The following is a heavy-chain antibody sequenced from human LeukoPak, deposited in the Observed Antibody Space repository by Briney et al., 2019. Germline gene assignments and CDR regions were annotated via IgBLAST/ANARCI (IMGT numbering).Heavy chain of an antibody. CDR3: ARGGSYSPAQIYGMDV. CDR2: INSDGSST. Sequence: GGSLRLSCAPSGFTFSSYWMHWVRQAPGKGLVWVSRINSDGSSTSYADSVKGRFTISRDNAKNTLYLQMNSLRAEDTAVYYCARGGSYSPAQIYGMDVWGKGTTVTVSS. V-gene: IGHV3-74*01. CDR1: GFTFSSYW. J-gene: IGHJ6*04. D-gene: IGHD2-15*01.